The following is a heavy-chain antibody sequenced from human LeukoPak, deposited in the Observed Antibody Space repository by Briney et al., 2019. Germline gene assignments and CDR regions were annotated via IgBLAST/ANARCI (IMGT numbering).Heavy chain of an antibody. V-gene: IGHV4-59*08. CDR1: GASISSYH. Sequence: SETLPLTCTVSGASISSYHWSWIRQPPGKGLEWIGFKYYSGSTNSNPSLKSRVTISVDTSKNQFSLKLSSVTAADTAVYYCARRNDYGTFDIWGQGTMVTVSS. CDR2: KYYSGST. D-gene: IGHD4-17*01. J-gene: IGHJ3*02. CDR3: ARRNDYGTFDI.